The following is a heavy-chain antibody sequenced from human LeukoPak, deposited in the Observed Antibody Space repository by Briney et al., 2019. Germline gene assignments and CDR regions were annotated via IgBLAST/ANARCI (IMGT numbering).Heavy chain of an antibody. D-gene: IGHD5-12*01. J-gene: IGHJ5*02. Sequence: SSETLSLTCTVSGGSIRSNIHYWGWVRQAPGKGLEWIGSVYYSGNTYYNPSLKSRVTVSVDTSKNQFSLKLSFVTAADTALYFCARHASPPDIETTMFDPWGQGTLVTVSS. CDR3: ARHASPPDIETTMFDP. V-gene: IGHV4-39*01. CDR1: GGSIRSNIHY. CDR2: VYYSGNT.